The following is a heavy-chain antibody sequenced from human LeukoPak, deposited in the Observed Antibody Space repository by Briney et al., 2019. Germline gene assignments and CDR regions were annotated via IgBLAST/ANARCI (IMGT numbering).Heavy chain of an antibody. CDR1: GFTFSSYA. D-gene: IGHD1-26*01. Sequence: GSLRLSCAASGFTFSSYAMSWVRQAPGKGLEWVSAISGSGGSTYYADSVKGRFTISRDNSKNTLYLQMSSLRAEDTAVYYCARGRIGGSYYFLYWGQGTLVTVSS. J-gene: IGHJ4*02. CDR3: ARGRIGGSYYFLY. CDR2: ISGSGGST. V-gene: IGHV3-23*01.